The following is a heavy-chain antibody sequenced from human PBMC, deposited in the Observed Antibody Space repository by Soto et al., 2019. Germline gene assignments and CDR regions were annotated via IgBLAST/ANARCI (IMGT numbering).Heavy chain of an antibody. V-gene: IGHV4-31*03. CDR3: ARDPLGVSRDSEMNQPYGMDV. D-gene: IGHD2-8*01. Sequence: PSETLSLTCTVSGGSISSGGYYWSWIRQHPGKGLEWIGYIYYSGSTYYNPSLKSRVTISVDTSKNQFSLKLSSVTAADTAVYYCARDPLGVSRDSEMNQPYGMDVWGQGTTVTVSS. J-gene: IGHJ6*02. CDR2: IYYSGST. CDR1: GGSISSGGYY.